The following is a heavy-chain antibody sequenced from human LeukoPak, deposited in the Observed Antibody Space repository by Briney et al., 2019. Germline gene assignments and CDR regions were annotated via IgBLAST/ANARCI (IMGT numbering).Heavy chain of an antibody. V-gene: IGHV3-30-3*01. CDR1: GFTFSSYA. CDR2: ISYDGSNK. D-gene: IGHD5-18*01. J-gene: IGHJ4*02. CDR3: ANKRGYSYGYFDY. Sequence: PGGSLRLSCAASGFTFSSYAMHWDRQAPGKGLEWVAVISYDGSNKYYADSVKGRFTISRDNSKNTLYLQMNSLRAEDTAVYYCANKRGYSYGYFDYWGQGTLVTVSS.